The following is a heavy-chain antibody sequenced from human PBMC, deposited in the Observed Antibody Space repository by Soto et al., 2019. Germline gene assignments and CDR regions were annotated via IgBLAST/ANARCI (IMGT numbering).Heavy chain of an antibody. CDR1: GFPFSTYG. J-gene: IGHJ6*03. CDR2: YGGSGGSR. Sequence: DVQLLESGGGLVQWGGSLRLSCVTSGFPFSTYGMTWVRQAPGKGLEWVSYGGSGGSRYYAESVKGRFTISRDISKNTLSLEINSLRAEDTATYYCVKFRGRAYPYYYMDVWGKGTTVTVSS. D-gene: IGHD3-10*01. V-gene: IGHV3-23*01. CDR3: VKFRGRAYPYYYMDV.